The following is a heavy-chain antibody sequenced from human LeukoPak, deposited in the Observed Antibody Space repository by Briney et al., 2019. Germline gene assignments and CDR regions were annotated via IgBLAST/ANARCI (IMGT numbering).Heavy chain of an antibody. CDR2: IYTSGST. J-gene: IGHJ3*02. V-gene: IGHV4-4*07. Sequence: SETLSLTCTVSGGSISSYYWSWIRQPAGKGLEWIGRIYTSGSTNYNPSLKSRVTISLDTSKNQFSLKLSSVTAADTAVYYCARTWTPGGDAFDIWGQGTMVIVSS. CDR1: GGSISSYY. CDR3: ARTWTPGGDAFDI. D-gene: IGHD3/OR15-3a*01.